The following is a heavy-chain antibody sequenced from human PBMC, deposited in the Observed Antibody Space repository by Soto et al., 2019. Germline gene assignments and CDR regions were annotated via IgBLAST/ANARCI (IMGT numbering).Heavy chain of an antibody. D-gene: IGHD5-18*01. CDR2: IYHSGST. Sequence: PSETLSLTCAVSGGSISSSNWWSWVRQPPGKGLEWIGEIYHSGSTNYNPSLKSRVTISVDKSKNQFSLKLSSVTAADTAVYYCASSGYSYGEEDAFDIWGQGTMVTVSS. J-gene: IGHJ3*02. V-gene: IGHV4-4*02. CDR1: GGSISSSNW. CDR3: ASSGYSYGEEDAFDI.